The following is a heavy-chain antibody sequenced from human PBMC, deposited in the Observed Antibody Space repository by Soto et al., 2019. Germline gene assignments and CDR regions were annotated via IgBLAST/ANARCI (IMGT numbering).Heavy chain of an antibody. Sequence: EVQLVESGGDLVQPGGSLRLSCAASGFTFSTYWMSWVRQAPGKGLEWVANIKEDGSEKYYVESVKGRFTISRDNAKNSRYLQMNSLRAEDTAIYYCARDVGHCSGGKCYTLFDSWGQGTLVTVSS. CDR1: GFTFSTYW. D-gene: IGHD2-15*01. V-gene: IGHV3-7*01. J-gene: IGHJ4*02. CDR2: IKEDGSEK. CDR3: ARDVGHCSGGKCYTLFDS.